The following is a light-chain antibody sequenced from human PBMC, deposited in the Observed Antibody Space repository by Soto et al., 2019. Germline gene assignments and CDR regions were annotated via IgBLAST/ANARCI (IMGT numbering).Light chain of an antibody. CDR2: DAS. CDR3: QQYNSYSWT. Sequence: DIQITQSPSSLSASVGDRVTITCRASQSISSYLNWYQQKPGKAPKLLIYDASSLESGVPPRFSGSGSGTEFTLTISSLQPDDFATYYCQQYNSYSWTFGQGTKVDI. J-gene: IGKJ1*01. V-gene: IGKV1-5*01. CDR1: QSISSY.